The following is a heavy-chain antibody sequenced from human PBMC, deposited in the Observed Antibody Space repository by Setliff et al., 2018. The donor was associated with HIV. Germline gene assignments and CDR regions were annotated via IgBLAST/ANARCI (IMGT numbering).Heavy chain of an antibody. Sequence: SETLSLTCTVSLGSINTHRWNWIRQPPGKGLEWIGYIYYSGSTNYNPSLKSRVTISVDTSKNQLSLKLTSVTAADTAVYYCATGITVAPDYWGQGTLVTVSS. CDR3: ATGITVAPDY. J-gene: IGHJ4*02. CDR1: LGSINTHR. CDR2: IYYSGST. V-gene: IGHV4-59*11. D-gene: IGHD6-19*01.